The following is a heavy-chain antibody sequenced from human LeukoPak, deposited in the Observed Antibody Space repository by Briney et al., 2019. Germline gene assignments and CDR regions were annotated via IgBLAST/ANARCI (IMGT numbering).Heavy chain of an antibody. CDR3: ASTLITMVRGGEGNFDY. D-gene: IGHD3-10*01. Sequence: SETLSLTCTVSGGSISSGYYWGWIRQPPGKGLEWIGSIYHSGRTFYNPSLKSRVTISVDTSKNQFSLKLSSVTAADTAVYYCASTLITMVRGGEGNFDYWGQGTLVTVSS. V-gene: IGHV4-38-2*02. J-gene: IGHJ4*02. CDR2: IYHSGRT. CDR1: GGSISSGYY.